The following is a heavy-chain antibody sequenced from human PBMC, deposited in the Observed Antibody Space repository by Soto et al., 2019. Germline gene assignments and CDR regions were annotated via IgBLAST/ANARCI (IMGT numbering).Heavy chain of an antibody. Sequence: VQLQESGPGLVKPSQTLSLTCTVSGGSISSGGYYWSWIRQHPGKGLEWVSAISGSGGSTYYADSVKGRFTISRDNSKNTLYLQMNSLRAEDTAVYYCATLTSSYFDYWGQGTLVTVSS. CDR1: GGSISSGGYY. CDR2: ISGSGGST. V-gene: IGHV3-23*01. J-gene: IGHJ4*02. CDR3: ATLTSSYFDY.